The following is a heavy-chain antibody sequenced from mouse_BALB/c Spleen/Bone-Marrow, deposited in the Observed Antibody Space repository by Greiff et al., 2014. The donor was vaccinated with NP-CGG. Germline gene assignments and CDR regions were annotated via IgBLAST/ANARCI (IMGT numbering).Heavy chain of an antibody. V-gene: IGHV1S135*01. J-gene: IGHJ3*01. CDR2: IDPYNGGT. CDR3: GLNSLLRPFAY. Sequence: EVQLQQSGPELVKPGASVKVSCKASGYSFTDYSMYWVKQSHGRTLAWIGYIDPYNGGTSYNQKFKGKATLTVDKSSSTAFMHLNSLTSEDSAVYYCGLNSLLRPFAYWGQGTLVTVSA. D-gene: IGHD1-2*01. CDR1: GYSFTDYS.